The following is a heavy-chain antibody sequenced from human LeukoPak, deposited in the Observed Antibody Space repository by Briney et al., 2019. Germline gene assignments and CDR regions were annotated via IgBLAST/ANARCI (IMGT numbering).Heavy chain of an antibody. CDR3: ERGGVYYFDD. J-gene: IGHJ4*02. CDR2: IYHSGRT. Sequence: SETLSLSCAVYGESFSGYYWSWIRQPPGKGLEWMGEIYHSGRTKHNPSLKSRVTISIDTSKNQFSLKLRSATAADTAVYYCERGGVYYFDDWGQGTLVTVSS. D-gene: IGHD2-8*01. V-gene: IGHV4-34*01. CDR1: GESFSGYY.